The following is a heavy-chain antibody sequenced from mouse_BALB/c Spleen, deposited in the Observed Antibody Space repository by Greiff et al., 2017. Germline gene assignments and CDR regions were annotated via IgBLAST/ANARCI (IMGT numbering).Heavy chain of an antibody. CDR2: ISYDGSN. CDR1: GYSITSGYY. Sequence: EVQLQESGPGLVKPSQSLSLTCSVTGYSITSGYYWNWIRQFPGNKLEWMGYISYDGSNNYNPSLKNRISITRDTSKNQFFLKLNSVTTEDTATYYCARDRDYRYYYAMDYWGQGTSVTVSS. J-gene: IGHJ4*01. V-gene: IGHV3-6*02. CDR3: ARDRDYRYYYAMDY. D-gene: IGHD2-14*01.